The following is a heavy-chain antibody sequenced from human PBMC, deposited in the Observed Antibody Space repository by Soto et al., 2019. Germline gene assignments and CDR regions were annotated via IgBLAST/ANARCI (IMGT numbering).Heavy chain of an antibody. CDR2: IIPIFGTA. CDR1: GGTFSSYA. V-gene: IGHV1-69*01. J-gene: IGHJ4*02. Sequence: QVQLVQSGAEVKKPGSSVKVSCKASGGTFSSYAISWVRQAPGQGLEWMGGIIPIFGTANYAQKFHGRVTITADESTSTAYMELSSLRSEDTAVYYCASSSGYSGYVAYYFDYWGQGALVTVSS. D-gene: IGHD5-12*01. CDR3: ASSSGYSGYVAYYFDY.